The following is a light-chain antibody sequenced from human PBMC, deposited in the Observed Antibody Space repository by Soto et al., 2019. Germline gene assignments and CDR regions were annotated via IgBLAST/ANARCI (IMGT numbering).Light chain of an antibody. J-gene: IGKJ4*01. CDR2: DAS. CDR1: QTVRNNY. V-gene: IGKV3-20*01. Sequence: EIVLTQSPGTLSLSPGERAILSCRASQTVRNNYLAWYQQKPGQAPRLLIYDASSRATGIPDRFSGGGSGTDFTLTISRLEPEDFAVYYCQQFSSYPLTFGGGTNVDI. CDR3: QQFSSYPLT.